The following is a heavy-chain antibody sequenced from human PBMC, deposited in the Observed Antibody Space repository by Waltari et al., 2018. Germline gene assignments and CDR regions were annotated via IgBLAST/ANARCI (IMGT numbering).Heavy chain of an antibody. CDR2: ITPIFGTP. Sequence: QVQLVQSGAEVKTPGSSVKVSCKASGGPFNTYVFSWVRQAPGQGLEWMGGITPIFGTPTYSPKFQGRLTITADESTTTAYMELASLRSEDTAMYYCARDSRLLWFRELPENFDYWGQETLVTVSS. CDR3: ARDSRLLWFRELPENFDY. CDR1: GGPFNTYV. V-gene: IGHV1-69*13. D-gene: IGHD3-10*01. J-gene: IGHJ4*02.